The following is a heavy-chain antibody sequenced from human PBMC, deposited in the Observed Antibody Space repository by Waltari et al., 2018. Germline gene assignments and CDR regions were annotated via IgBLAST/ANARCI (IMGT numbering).Heavy chain of an antibody. CDR2: INTNTENP. Sequence: QVQLVQSGSELKKPGASVKVSCKASGYSLSSYAMNWVRRAPGEGLEWMGWINTNTENPTYAQCFTGRFVFSLDTSVSTAYLQISSLKAEDTSVYYCAKGIQLWGRGSWYFDDWGQGTLVTVSS. CDR1: GYSLSSYA. V-gene: IGHV7-4-1*02. CDR3: AKGIQLWGRGSWYFDD. D-gene: IGHD5-18*01. J-gene: IGHJ4*02.